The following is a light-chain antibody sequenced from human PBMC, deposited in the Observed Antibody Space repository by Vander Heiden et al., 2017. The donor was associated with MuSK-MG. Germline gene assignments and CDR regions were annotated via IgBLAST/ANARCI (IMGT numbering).Light chain of an antibody. V-gene: IGLV3-16*01. CDR1: ALPKKY. CDR2: KDS. J-gene: IGLJ2*01. Sequence: SYELTQPPSVSVSLGQMARITCSGEALPKKYAYWYQQKPGQFPVLVIYKDSERPSGIPERFSGSSSGTIVTLTISGVQAEDEADYYGLAADSSGTYPGVVFGGGTKLTVL. CDR3: LAADSSGTYPGVV.